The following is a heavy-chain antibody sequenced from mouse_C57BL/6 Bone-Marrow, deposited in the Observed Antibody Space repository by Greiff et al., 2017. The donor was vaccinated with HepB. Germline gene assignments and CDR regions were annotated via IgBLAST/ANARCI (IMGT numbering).Heavy chain of an antibody. CDR1: GYAFSSYW. J-gene: IGHJ4*01. CDR3: ARCPDYAMDY. Sequence: QVQLKESGAELVKPGASVKISCKASGYAFSSYWMNWVKQRPGKGLEWIGQIYPGDGDTNYNGKFKGKATLTADKSSSTAYMQLSSLTSEDSAVYFCARCPDYAMDYWGQGTSVTVSS. CDR2: IYPGDGDT. V-gene: IGHV1-80*01.